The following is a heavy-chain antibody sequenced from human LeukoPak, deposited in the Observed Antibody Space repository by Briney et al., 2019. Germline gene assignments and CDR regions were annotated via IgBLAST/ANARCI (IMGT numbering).Heavy chain of an antibody. Sequence: PSQTLSLTCSVSGASISNGDYYWSWIRQPPGKGLEWIGYIYDGGNTNYNPSLKSRVTISVDTSKNQFSLKLSSVTAADTAVYYCARGIYWGQGTLVTVSS. V-gene: IGHV4-30-4*01. CDR3: ARGIY. D-gene: IGHD2-21*01. CDR2: IYDGGNT. CDR1: GASISNGDYY. J-gene: IGHJ4*02.